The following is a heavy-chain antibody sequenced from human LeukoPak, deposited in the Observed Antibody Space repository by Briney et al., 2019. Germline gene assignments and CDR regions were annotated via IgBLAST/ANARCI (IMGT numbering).Heavy chain of an antibody. D-gene: IGHD6-13*01. CDR3: ARDDLQLVRRLGRNTEYYYYYYMDV. V-gene: IGHV4-38-2*02. CDR2: FYHSGST. CDR1: GYSISSGYY. Sequence: PSETLSLTCTVSGYSISSGYYWGWIRQPPGKGLEWVGSFYHSGSTYYNPSLKSRVTISVDTSKNQFSMQLNSVTPEDTAVYYCARDDLQLVRRLGRNTEYYYYYYMDVWGKGTTVTVSS. J-gene: IGHJ6*03.